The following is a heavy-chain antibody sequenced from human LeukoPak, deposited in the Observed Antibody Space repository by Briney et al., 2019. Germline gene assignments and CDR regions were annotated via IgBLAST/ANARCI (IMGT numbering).Heavy chain of an antibody. CDR3: ARVRGGFVLRFLEWSPSYFDY. CDR1: GGSISSYY. D-gene: IGHD3-3*01. Sequence: SETLSPTCTVSGGSISSYYWSWIRQPPGKGLEWIGYIYYSGSTNYNPSLKSRVTISVDTSKNQFSLKLSSVTAADTAVYYCARVRGGFVLRFLEWSPSYFDYWGQGTLVTVSS. V-gene: IGHV4-59*01. CDR2: IYYSGST. J-gene: IGHJ4*02.